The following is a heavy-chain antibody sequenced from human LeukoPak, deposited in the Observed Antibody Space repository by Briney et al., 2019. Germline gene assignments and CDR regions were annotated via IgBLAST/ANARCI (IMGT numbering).Heavy chain of an antibody. CDR1: GGSISSGGYS. CDR3: ARSGRGPWLSGYDLYFDY. V-gene: IGHV4-30-4*07. D-gene: IGHD5-12*01. Sequence: SETQSLTCAVSGGSISSGGYSWSWIRQPPGKGLEWIGYIYYSGSTYYNPSLKSRVTISVDTSKNQFSLKLSSVTAADTAVYYCARSGRGPWLSGYDLYFDYWGQGTLVTVSS. J-gene: IGHJ4*02. CDR2: IYYSGST.